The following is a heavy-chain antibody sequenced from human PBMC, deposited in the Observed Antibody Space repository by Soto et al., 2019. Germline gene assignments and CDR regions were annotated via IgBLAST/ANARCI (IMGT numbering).Heavy chain of an antibody. CDR1: GGTFSSYA. CDR3: ARGLVRSSLDAHFDY. CDR2: IIPIFGTA. J-gene: IGHJ4*02. D-gene: IGHD6-13*01. V-gene: IGHV1-69*13. Sequence: ASVKVSCKASGGTFSSYAISWVRQAPGQGLEWMGGIIPIFGTANYAQKFQGRVTITADESTSTAYMELSSLRSEDTAVYYCARGLVRSSLDAHFDYWGQGTLVTVSS.